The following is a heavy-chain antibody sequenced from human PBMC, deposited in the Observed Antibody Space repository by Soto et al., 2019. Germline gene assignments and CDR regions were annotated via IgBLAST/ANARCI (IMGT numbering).Heavy chain of an antibody. J-gene: IGHJ4*02. CDR1: SSPINSSNY. Sequence: PSETLSGTCTVSSSPINSSNYWGWIRQTPGKGLEWVASIYHSGSTHYNPSLKSRATISVDTSNNQFSLRLSSVTAADTAIYYCARNTSGRNFDYWGQGTQVTVSS. V-gene: IGHV4-38-2*02. CDR3: ARNTSGRNFDY. D-gene: IGHD6-19*01. CDR2: IYHSGST.